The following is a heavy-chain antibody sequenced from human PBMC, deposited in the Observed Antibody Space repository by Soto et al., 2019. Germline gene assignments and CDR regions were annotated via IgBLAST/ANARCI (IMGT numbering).Heavy chain of an antibody. CDR2: IYYSGST. CDR3: ARHGGNGDYHTWFDP. D-gene: IGHD4-17*01. J-gene: IGHJ5*02. V-gene: IGHV4-39*01. CDR1: GGSISNYY. Sequence: PSETLSLTCTVSGGSISNYYCGWIRQPPGKGLEWIGSIYYSGSTYYNPSLKSRVTISVDTSKNQFSLKLSSVTAADTAVYYCARHGGNGDYHTWFDPWGQGTLVTVS.